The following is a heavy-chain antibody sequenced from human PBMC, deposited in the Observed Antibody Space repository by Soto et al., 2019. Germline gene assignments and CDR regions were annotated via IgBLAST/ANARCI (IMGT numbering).Heavy chain of an antibody. V-gene: IGHV4-39*01. CDR2: IHYSGRT. CDR3: ASHRAYSSGWPSAGYYAMDV. Sequence: PSETLSLTCTVSGGSISSSSYYWGWIRQPPGKGLEWIGSIHYSGRTYYNPSLKSRVTISVDTSKNQFSLKLNSVTAADTAVYYCASHRAYSSGWPSAGYYAMDVCGPGPKVPVYS. D-gene: IGHD6-19*01. CDR1: GGSISSSSYY. J-gene: IGHJ6*02.